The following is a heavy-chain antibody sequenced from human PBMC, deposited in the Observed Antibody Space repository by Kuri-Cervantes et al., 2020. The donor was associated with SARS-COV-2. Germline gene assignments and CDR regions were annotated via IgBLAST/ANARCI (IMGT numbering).Heavy chain of an antibody. Sequence: GESLKISCAASGFTVTTEYMTWVRQAPGKGLEWVSIIYSGGSIYYADSVKGRFTISRDSSKNTLFLQMNSLRAGDTAVYFCARIYYGVVGPWGQGTLVTVSS. D-gene: IGHD3-22*01. CDR1: GFTVTTEY. J-gene: IGHJ5*02. CDR2: IYSGGSI. V-gene: IGHV3-53*01. CDR3: ARIYYGVVGP.